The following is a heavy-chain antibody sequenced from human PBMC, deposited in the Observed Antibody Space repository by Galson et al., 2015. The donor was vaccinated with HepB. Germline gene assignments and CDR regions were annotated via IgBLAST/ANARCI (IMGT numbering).Heavy chain of an antibody. CDR3: ARDLGCTSTSSSCGGHA. CDR1: GYTFTSYY. D-gene: IGHD2-2*01. V-gene: IGHV1-46*01. J-gene: IGHJ5*02. Sequence: SVKVSCKASGYTFTSYYMHWVRQAPGQGLEWMGIINPSGGSTSYAQKFQGRVIMTRDTSTSTVYMELSSLRSEDTAVYYCARDLGCTSTSSSCGGHAWGQGTLVTVSS. CDR2: INPSGGST.